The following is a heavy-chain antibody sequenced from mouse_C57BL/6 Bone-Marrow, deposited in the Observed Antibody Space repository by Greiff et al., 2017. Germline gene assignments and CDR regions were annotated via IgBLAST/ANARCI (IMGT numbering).Heavy chain of an antibody. V-gene: IGHV1-80*01. D-gene: IGHD1-1*01. CDR2: IYPGDGDT. Sequence: VQLQQSGAELVKPGASVKISCKASGYAFSSYWMNWVKQRPGKGLEWIGQIYPGDGDTNYNGKFKGKATLTADKSSSTAYMQLSSLTSEDSAVYFCARGGGDYYGSSCYAMDYWGQGTSVTVSS. J-gene: IGHJ4*01. CDR3: ARGGGDYYGSSCYAMDY. CDR1: GYAFSSYW.